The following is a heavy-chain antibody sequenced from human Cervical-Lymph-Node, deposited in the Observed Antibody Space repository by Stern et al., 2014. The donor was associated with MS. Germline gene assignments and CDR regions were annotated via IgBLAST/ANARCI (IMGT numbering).Heavy chain of an antibody. CDR3: ARQSSTGWSAFDP. D-gene: IGHD6-19*01. CDR2: VYPEDGGT. Sequence: VQLVQSGAEMKKPGESLKISCKASGYSFTSYWIPWVRQMPGKGLEWMGIVYPEDGGTRYKRALQGQITIPTDTATNTPSPQRNSLQASDSGIYYCARQSSTGWSAFDPWGQGTPVTVSS. V-gene: IGHV5-51*01. J-gene: IGHJ5*02. CDR1: GYSFTSYW.